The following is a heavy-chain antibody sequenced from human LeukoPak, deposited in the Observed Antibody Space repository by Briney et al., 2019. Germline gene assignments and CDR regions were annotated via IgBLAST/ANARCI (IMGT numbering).Heavy chain of an antibody. V-gene: IGHV3-23*01. J-gene: IGHJ5*02. D-gene: IGHD3-22*01. CDR2: ISGSGGST. Sequence: GGSLRLSCAASRFTFSSYAMSWVRQAPGKGLEWVSAISGSGGSTYYADSVKGRFTISRDNSKNTLYLQMNSLRAEDTAVYYCAKSPSDTYYYDSSGYMWFDPWGQGTLVTVSS. CDR1: RFTFSSYA. CDR3: AKSPSDTYYYDSSGYMWFDP.